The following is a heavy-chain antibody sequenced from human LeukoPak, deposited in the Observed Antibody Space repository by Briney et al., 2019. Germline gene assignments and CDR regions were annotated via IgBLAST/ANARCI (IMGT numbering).Heavy chain of an antibody. V-gene: IGHV4-39*01. J-gene: IGHJ4*02. D-gene: IGHD3-22*01. CDR1: GDSISSSSYY. CDR3: ARYWGPYDNSGAYFDY. CDR2: IHYTGST. Sequence: ASETLSLTCTVSGDSISSSSYYWVWLRQPPGKGLEWIATIHYTGSTYYSPSLKSRVTISVDTSKNQFSLKLSSVTAADTAMYYCARYWGPYDNSGAYFDYWGQGTLVTVSS.